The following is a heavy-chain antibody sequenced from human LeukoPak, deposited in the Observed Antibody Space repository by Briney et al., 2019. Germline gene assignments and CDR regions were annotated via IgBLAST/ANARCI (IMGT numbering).Heavy chain of an antibody. CDR1: GYTFTSHY. CDR3: AREGGDGDYERYYFDY. Sequence: ASVKVSCKASGYTFTSHYMHWVRQAPGQGLEWMGIINPSGGSTSYAQKFQGRVTMTRDTSTSTVYMELSSLRSEDTAVYYCAREGGDGDYERYYFDYWGQGTLVTVSS. D-gene: IGHD4-17*01. V-gene: IGHV1-46*01. CDR2: INPSGGST. J-gene: IGHJ4*02.